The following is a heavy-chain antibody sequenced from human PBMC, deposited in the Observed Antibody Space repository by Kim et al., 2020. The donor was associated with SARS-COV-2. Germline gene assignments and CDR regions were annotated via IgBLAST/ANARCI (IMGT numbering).Heavy chain of an antibody. CDR3: ARDGWGVFLDQ. V-gene: IGHV3-7*03. CDR2: IREDGHLQ. J-gene: IGHJ4*02. Sequence: GGSLRLSCAASGFSFSTYWMSWVRQPPGKGLEWLANIREDGHLQGYADSVRGRFTISRDNAQRSVFLQMNSLRAEDTAVYYCARDGWGVFLDQWGQGSLVTVSS. D-gene: IGHD2-21*01. CDR1: GFSFSTYW.